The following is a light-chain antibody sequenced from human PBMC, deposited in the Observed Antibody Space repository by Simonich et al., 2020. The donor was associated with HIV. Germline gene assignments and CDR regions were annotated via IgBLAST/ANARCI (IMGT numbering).Light chain of an antibody. CDR2: DAS. V-gene: IGKV3-11*01. CDR3: QQRSNWLT. CDR1: QSVSVY. Sequence: EVVLTQSPATLSLSPGERAPLPCRASQSVSVYLAWYQQKPGQAPRLLIYDASTRATGIPARFSGSGSGTDFTLTISSLEPEDVAVYYCQQRSNWLTFGGGTKVEIK. J-gene: IGKJ4*01.